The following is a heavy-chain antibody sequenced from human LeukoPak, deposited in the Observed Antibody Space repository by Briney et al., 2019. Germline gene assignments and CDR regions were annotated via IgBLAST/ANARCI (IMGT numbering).Heavy chain of an antibody. J-gene: IGHJ4*02. CDR1: GFNFSGSA. D-gene: IGHD3-16*02. CDR3: TALNYVWGTYPPGY. Sequence: PGGSLRLSCAASGFNFSGSAIHWVRQASGKGLEWVGRTRNKAHNYATAYGASVQGRFSISRDESKPTAYLQINSLKTEDTAVYYCTALNYVWGTYPPGYRGQGTLVTVSS. V-gene: IGHV3-73*01. CDR2: TRNKAHNYAT.